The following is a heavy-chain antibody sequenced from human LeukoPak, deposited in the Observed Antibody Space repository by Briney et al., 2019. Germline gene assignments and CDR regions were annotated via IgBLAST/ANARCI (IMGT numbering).Heavy chain of an antibody. Sequence: HPGGSLRLSCAASGFTFSSYAMSWVRQAPGKGLEWVSAISGSGGSTYYADSVKGRFTISRDNSKNTLYLQMNSLRAEDTAVYYCARDRLGDGYKQKLGPYYYGMDVWGQGTTVTVSS. CDR3: ARDRLGDGYKQKLGPYYYGMDV. J-gene: IGHJ6*02. D-gene: IGHD5-24*01. CDR2: ISGSGGST. CDR1: GFTFSSYA. V-gene: IGHV3-23*01.